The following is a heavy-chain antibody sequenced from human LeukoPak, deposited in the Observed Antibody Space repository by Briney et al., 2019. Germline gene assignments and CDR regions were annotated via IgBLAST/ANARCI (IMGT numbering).Heavy chain of an antibody. Sequence: SETLSLTCTVSGGSISSGDYYWSWIRQPPGKGLEWIGYIYYSGSTYYNPSLKSRVTISVDTSKNQFSLKLSSVTAADTAVYYCARDCSGGSCYIDYWGREPWSPSPQ. CDR3: ARDCSGGSCYIDY. D-gene: IGHD2-15*01. CDR2: IYYSGST. CDR1: GGSISSGDYY. V-gene: IGHV4-30-4*08. J-gene: IGHJ4*02.